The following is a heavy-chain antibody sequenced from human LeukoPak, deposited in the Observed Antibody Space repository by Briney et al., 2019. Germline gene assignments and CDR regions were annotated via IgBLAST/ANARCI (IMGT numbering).Heavy chain of an antibody. CDR2: ISAYNGNT. J-gene: IGHJ5*02. Sequence: ASVKVSCKASGYTFTSYGISWVRQAPGQGLEWMGWISAYNGNTNYAQKLQGRVTMTTDTSTGTAYMELRSLRSDDTAVYYCARDERRGIVVVPAALNRWGRGTLVTVSS. CDR3: ARDERRGIVVVPAALNR. V-gene: IGHV1-18*01. D-gene: IGHD2-2*01. CDR1: GYTFTSYG.